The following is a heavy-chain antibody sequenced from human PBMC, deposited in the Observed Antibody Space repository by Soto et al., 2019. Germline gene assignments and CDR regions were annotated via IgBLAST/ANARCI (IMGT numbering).Heavy chain of an antibody. D-gene: IGHD3-22*01. Sequence: QVQLVQSGAEVKKPGASVKVSCKASGYTFTSYGISWVRQAPGQGLEWMGWISAYNGNTNYAQKLQGRVTMTTDTSTSTGYMELRSLRSDDTAVYYCAREPYYYDSSGYAPYYYYGMDVWGQGTTVTVSS. CDR2: ISAYNGNT. V-gene: IGHV1-18*01. J-gene: IGHJ6*02. CDR1: GYTFTSYG. CDR3: AREPYYYDSSGYAPYYYYGMDV.